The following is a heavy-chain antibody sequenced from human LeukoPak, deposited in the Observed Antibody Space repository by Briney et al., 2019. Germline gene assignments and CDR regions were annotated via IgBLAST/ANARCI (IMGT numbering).Heavy chain of an antibody. CDR2: ISGSRGST. CDR1: RFTFSNYA. J-gene: IGHJ6*04. V-gene: IGHV3-23*01. D-gene: IGHD3-10*02. Sequence: GGSLRLSCAASRFTFSNYAMSWVRQAPGKGLEWVSTISGSRGSTYYADSVKGRFTISRDNSKNTLYLQMNSLRAEDTAVYYCAELGITMIGGVWGKGTTVTISS. CDR3: AELGITMIGGV.